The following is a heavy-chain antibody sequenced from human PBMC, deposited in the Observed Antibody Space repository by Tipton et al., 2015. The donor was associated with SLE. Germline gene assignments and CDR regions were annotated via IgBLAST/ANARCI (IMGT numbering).Heavy chain of an antibody. J-gene: IGHJ3*02. V-gene: IGHV3-23*01. CDR2: ISGSGGST. CDR3: ARLDGSGWDAFDI. D-gene: IGHD3-10*01. CDR1: GFTFSDYY. Sequence: SLRLSCAASGFTFSDYYMSWVRQAPGKGLEWVSAISGSGGSTYYADSVKGRFTISRDNSKNTLYLQMNSLRAEDTAVYYCARLDGSGWDAFDIWGQGTMVTVSS.